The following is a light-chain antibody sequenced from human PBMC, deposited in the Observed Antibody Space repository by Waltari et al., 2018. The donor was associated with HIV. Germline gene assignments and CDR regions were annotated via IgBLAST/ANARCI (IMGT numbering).Light chain of an antibody. Sequence: QSVLTQPPSVSGAPGQRVTISCTGSRSNIGAGYAVHWYQQLPGTAPKLLIYGNSNRPSGVPDRFSGSKSGTSASLAITGLQAEDEADYYCQSYDSSLSGWVFGGGTKLTVL. CDR3: QSYDSSLSGWV. CDR2: GNS. CDR1: RSNIGAGYA. J-gene: IGLJ3*02. V-gene: IGLV1-40*01.